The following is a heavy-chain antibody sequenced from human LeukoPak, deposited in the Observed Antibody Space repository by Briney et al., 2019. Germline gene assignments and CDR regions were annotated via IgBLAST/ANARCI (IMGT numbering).Heavy chain of an antibody. CDR1: GGSISSYY. CDR2: IYYSGST. D-gene: IGHD6-13*01. Sequence: SETLSLTCTVSGGSISSYYWSWIRQPPGKGLEWIGYIYYSGSTNYNPSLKSRVTISVDTSKNQFSLKLSSVTAADTAVYYCASGPLSSGYSSSWSPVDYWGQGTLVTVSS. J-gene: IGHJ4*02. CDR3: ASGPLSSGYSSSWSPVDY. V-gene: IGHV4-59*01.